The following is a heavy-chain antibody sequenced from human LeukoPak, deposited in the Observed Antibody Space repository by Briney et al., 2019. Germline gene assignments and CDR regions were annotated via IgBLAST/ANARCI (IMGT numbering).Heavy chain of an antibody. CDR1: GFTFSSYA. D-gene: IGHD6-19*01. V-gene: IGHV3-30-3*01. J-gene: IGHJ4*02. Sequence: PGGSLRLSCAASGFTFSSYAMHWVRQAPGKGLEWVAVISYDGSNKYYADSVKGRFTISRDNSKNTLYLQMNSLRAEDTAVYYCAKVSYSSGWYSVGEWGQGTLVTVSS. CDR2: ISYDGSNK. CDR3: AKVSYSSGWYSVGE.